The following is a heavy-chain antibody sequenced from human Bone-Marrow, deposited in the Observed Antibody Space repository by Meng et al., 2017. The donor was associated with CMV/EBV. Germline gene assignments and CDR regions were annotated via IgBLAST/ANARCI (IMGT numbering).Heavy chain of an antibody. CDR3: AKGLGYSSSGGGIDY. D-gene: IGHD6-6*01. CDR2: IRYDGSNK. CDR1: RFIFSSYG. V-gene: IGHV3-30*02. J-gene: IGHJ4*02. Sequence: GGSLRLSCAASRFIFSSYGMHWVRQAPGKGLEWVAVIRYDGSNKYYADSVKGRFTISRDNSKNTLYLQMNSLRAEDTAVYYCAKGLGYSSSGGGIDYWGQGTLVTVSS.